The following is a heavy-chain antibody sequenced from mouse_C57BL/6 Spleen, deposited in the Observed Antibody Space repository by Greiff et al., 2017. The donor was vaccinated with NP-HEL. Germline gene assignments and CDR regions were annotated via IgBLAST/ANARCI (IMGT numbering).Heavy chain of an antibody. J-gene: IGHJ4*01. V-gene: IGHV1-62-2*01. CDR1: GYTFTEYT. Sequence: QVQLQQSGAELVKPGASVKLSCKASGYTFTEYTIHWVKQRSGQGLEWIGWFYPGSGSIKYNEKFKDKATLTADKSSSTVYMELSRLTSENSAVYFGARHERDYYGSTYYAMDYWGQGTSVTVSS. CDR2: FYPGSGSI. D-gene: IGHD1-1*01. CDR3: ARHERDYYGSTYYAMDY.